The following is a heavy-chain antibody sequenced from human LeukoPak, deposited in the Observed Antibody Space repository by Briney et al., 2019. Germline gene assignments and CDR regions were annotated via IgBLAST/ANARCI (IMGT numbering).Heavy chain of an antibody. J-gene: IGHJ5*02. CDR1: GFTFSSYA. CDR2: ISGSGGST. Sequence: GGSLRLSCAASGFTFSSYAMSWVRQAPGKGLEWVSAISGSGGSTYYADSVKGRFTISRVNSKNTLYLQMNSLRAEDTAVYYCAKDLIYCSGGSCYLNWFDPWGQGTLVTVSS. V-gene: IGHV3-23*01. CDR3: AKDLIYCSGGSCYLNWFDP. D-gene: IGHD2-15*01.